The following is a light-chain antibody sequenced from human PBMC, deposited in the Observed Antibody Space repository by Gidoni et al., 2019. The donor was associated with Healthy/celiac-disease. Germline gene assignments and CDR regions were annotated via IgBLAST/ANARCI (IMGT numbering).Light chain of an antibody. V-gene: IGKV3-20*01. CDR3: QQYGSSPR. CDR1: QSVSSSY. Sequence: EIVLTQSPGTLSLSPGERATFSCRASQSVSSSYLAWYQQKPGQAPRLLIYGASSRATGIPDRFSGSGSGTDFTLTISRLEPEDFAVYYCQQYGSSPRFGPGTKVDIK. CDR2: GAS. J-gene: IGKJ3*01.